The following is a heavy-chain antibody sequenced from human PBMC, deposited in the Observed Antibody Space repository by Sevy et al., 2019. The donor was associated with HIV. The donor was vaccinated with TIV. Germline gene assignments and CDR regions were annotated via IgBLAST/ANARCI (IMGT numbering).Heavy chain of an antibody. CDR2: IWYDGSNK. V-gene: IGHV3-33*01. Sequence: GGSLRLSCAASGFTFSSYGMHWVRQAPGKGLEWVAVIWYDGSNKYYADSVKGRFTISRDNSKNTLYLQMNSLRAEDTAVYYCARAYLGIVVVTAIGYWGQRTLVTVSS. CDR1: GFTFSSYG. CDR3: ARAYLGIVVVTAIGY. D-gene: IGHD2-21*02. J-gene: IGHJ4*02.